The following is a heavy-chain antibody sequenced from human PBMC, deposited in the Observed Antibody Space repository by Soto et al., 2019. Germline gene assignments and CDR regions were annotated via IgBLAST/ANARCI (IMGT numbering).Heavy chain of an antibody. V-gene: IGHV1-46*01. CDR1: GYSFSSDY. D-gene: IGHD2-15*01. Sequence: GSSVKGYVNASGYSFSSDYMHWVRQAPGQGLDCVGIVDPSGGSTTYAQNFQGRVTMTSDTSTSTVYMELRSLRSEDTAVYYCARATYPVVQYYGLTVWGEGTTVTVSS. J-gene: IGHJ6*04. CDR2: VDPSGGST. CDR3: ARATYPVVQYYGLTV.